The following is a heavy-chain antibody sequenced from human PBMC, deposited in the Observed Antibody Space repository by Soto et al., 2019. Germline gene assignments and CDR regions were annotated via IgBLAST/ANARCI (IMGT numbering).Heavy chain of an antibody. CDR3: ARDRYSTSCCAWFDP. J-gene: IGHJ5*02. CDR1: GYTFTSYG. Sequence: QVQLVQSGAEVKKPGASVKVSCKASGYTFTSYGISWVRQAPGQGLEWMGWISAYNGNTNYAQKLQGRVTMTTDTSTSTAYMELRSLRSDDRAVYYCARDRYSTSCCAWFDPWGQGTLVTVSS. D-gene: IGHD2-2*01. V-gene: IGHV1-18*01. CDR2: ISAYNGNT.